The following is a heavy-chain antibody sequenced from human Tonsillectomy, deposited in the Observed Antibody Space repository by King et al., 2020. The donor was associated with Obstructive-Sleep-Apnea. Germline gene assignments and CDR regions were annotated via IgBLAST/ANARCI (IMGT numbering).Heavy chain of an antibody. J-gene: IGHJ6*02. V-gene: IGHV3-23*04. Sequence: VQLVESGGGLVQPGGSLRLSCAASGFTFSSYAMSWVRQAPGKGLEWVSAISGIGGSTYYADSVKGRFTISRANSKKTLYLQMNRLRAEDTAVYYRAKDRPRYCSGGSCYSLENYYYGMDVWGQGTTVTVSS. CDR2: ISGIGGST. CDR3: AKDRPRYCSGGSCYSLENYYYGMDV. CDR1: GFTFSSYA. D-gene: IGHD2-15*01.